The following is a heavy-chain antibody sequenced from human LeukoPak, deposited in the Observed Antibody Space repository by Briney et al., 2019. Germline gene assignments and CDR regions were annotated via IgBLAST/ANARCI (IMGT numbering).Heavy chain of an antibody. CDR3: ARDITSSYGGYLDY. D-gene: IGHD2-2*01. V-gene: IGHV3-53*01. J-gene: IGHJ4*02. CDR1: GFTVSSNY. CDR2: IYSGGTT. Sequence: GGSLRLSCAASGFTVSSNYMSWVRQAPGKGLEWVSVIYSGGTTYYADSVKGRFAISRDTSKNTLYLQMNSLRAEDTAGYYCARDITSSYGGYLDYWGQGALVTVSS.